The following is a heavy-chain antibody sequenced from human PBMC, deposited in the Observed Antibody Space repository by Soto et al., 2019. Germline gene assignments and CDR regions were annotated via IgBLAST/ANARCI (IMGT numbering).Heavy chain of an antibody. Sequence: ASVKVSFKASGYTFTSYYMHWVRQAPGQGLEWMGIINPSGGSTSYAQKFQGRVTMTRDTSTSTVYMELSSLRSEDTAVYYCARAPSYYYGSGSYTTVFDYWGQGNLVTVSS. J-gene: IGHJ4*02. CDR2: INPSGGST. V-gene: IGHV1-46*03. CDR3: ARAPSYYYGSGSYTTVFDY. D-gene: IGHD3-10*01. CDR1: GYTFTSYY.